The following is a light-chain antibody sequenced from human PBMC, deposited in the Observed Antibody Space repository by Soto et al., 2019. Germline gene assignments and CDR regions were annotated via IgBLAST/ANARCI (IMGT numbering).Light chain of an antibody. Sequence: DIQMTQSPSTLSASIGDRVTITCRASQTINTWLARYQQKPGKAPNLLIYKASSLESGVPSRFSGSGSGTEFTLTISGLQPDDFATYYCQQYHTYSWTFGQGTKVDIK. V-gene: IGKV1-5*03. J-gene: IGKJ1*01. CDR2: KAS. CDR3: QQYHTYSWT. CDR1: QTINTW.